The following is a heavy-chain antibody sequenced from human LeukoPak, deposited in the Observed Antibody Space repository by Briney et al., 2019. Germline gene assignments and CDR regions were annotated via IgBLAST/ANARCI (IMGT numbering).Heavy chain of an antibody. D-gene: IGHD2-2*02. Sequence: GGSLRLSCAASGFTFSSYWMHWVRQAPGKGLVWVSRINSDGSSTSYADSVKGRFTISRDNAKNTLYLQMNSLRAEDTAVYYCASLVVVPAAIRRGDYWGQGTLVTVSS. CDR1: GFTFSSYW. CDR2: INSDGSST. J-gene: IGHJ4*02. V-gene: IGHV3-74*01. CDR3: ASLVVVPAAIRRGDY.